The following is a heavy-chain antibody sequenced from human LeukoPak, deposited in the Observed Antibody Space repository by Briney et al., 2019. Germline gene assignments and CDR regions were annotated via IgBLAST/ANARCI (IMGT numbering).Heavy chain of an antibody. CDR1: GFTFSTYA. Sequence: GGSLRVSCAASGFTFSTYAVSWVRQAPGKGLEWVSAISGSGGSTYYADSVKGRFTISRDNSKNTLYLQMNSLRAEDTAVYYCAKEGYRYGYAIDYWGQGTLVTVSS. CDR3: AKEGYRYGYAIDY. D-gene: IGHD5-18*01. V-gene: IGHV3-23*01. J-gene: IGHJ4*02. CDR2: ISGSGGST.